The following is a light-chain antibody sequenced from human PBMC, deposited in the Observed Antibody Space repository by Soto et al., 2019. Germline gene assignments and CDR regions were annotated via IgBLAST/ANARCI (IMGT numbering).Light chain of an antibody. CDR3: QQYYSYPLT. Sequence: AIRMTQSPSSFSASTGDRVTITCRASQSISSYLAWYQQKPGKAPKLLIYAASTLQSGVPSRFSGSGSGTVFHLTLSWLHTEEFANYYVQQYYSYPLTFGGGTKVEIK. CDR2: AAS. J-gene: IGKJ4*01. V-gene: IGKV1-8*01. CDR1: QSISSY.